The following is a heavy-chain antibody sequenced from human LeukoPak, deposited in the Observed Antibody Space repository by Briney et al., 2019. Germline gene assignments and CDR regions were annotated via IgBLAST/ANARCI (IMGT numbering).Heavy chain of an antibody. CDR1: GFSISSFA. CDR2: IYGGGTDT. Sequence: PGGSLRLSCAGSGFSISSFAMTWVRQAPGKGLEWVSTIYGGGTDTFYADSVKGRFTISRDDSKNMQFLEMDSLRPEDTAVYFCAKRITEAAGIYFDSWGQGTLVTVSS. V-gene: IGHV3-23*01. CDR3: AKRITEAAGIYFDS. D-gene: IGHD6-19*01. J-gene: IGHJ4*02.